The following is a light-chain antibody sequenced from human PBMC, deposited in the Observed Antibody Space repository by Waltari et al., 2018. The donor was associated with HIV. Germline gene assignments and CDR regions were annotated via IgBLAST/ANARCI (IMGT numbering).Light chain of an antibody. CDR3: SSYTSSSTWV. CDR2: EVS. V-gene: IGLV2-14*01. Sequence: QSALTQPASVSGSPGQSITISCTGTSSDVGGYNYVSWDQQHPGKAPKLMIYEVSNRASGVSNRFSGSKSGNTASLTISGLQAEDEADYYCSSYTSSSTWVFGGGTKLTVL. CDR1: SSDVGGYNY. J-gene: IGLJ3*02.